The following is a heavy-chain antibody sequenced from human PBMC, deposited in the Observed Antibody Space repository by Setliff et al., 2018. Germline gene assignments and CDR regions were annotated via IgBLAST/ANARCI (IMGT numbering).Heavy chain of an antibody. CDR2: INTNTGNP. V-gene: IGHV7-4-1*02. CDR1: GYTFSTYA. Sequence: ASVKVSCKASGYTFSTYAMNWVRQAPGQGLEWMGWINTNTGNPTYAQGFTGRFVFSLDTSVSTAYLQISSPKAEDTAVYYCASRGTSNGYYYYMDVWGKGTTVTVS. D-gene: IGHD3-16*01. J-gene: IGHJ6*03. CDR3: ASRGTSNGYYYYMDV.